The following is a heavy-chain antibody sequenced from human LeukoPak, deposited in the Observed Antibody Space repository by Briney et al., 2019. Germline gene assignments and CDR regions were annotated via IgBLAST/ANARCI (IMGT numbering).Heavy chain of an antibody. CDR1: GFTFSSYA. D-gene: IGHD3-9*01. CDR3: ARPNYDILTGAGGRYYMDV. J-gene: IGHJ6*03. Sequence: PGGSLRLSCAASGFTFSSYATHWVRQAPGKGLEWVAVISYDGSNKYYADSVKGRFTISRDNSKNTLYLQMNSLRAEDTAVYYCARPNYDILTGAGGRYYMDVWGKGTTVTISS. V-gene: IGHV3-30*04. CDR2: ISYDGSNK.